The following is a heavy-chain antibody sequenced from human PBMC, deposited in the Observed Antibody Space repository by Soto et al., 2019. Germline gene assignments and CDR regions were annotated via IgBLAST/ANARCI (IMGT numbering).Heavy chain of an antibody. Sequence: LSLTCGLPGGSISSSSYFWGWMRPPAGWRLAWIGSIYYSGSTYYNPALKSRVTIPVDTSKNQYSLKLSSVTAADTAVYYCARLDYYDSSGYFGRSDPFDYWGQGTLVTVSS. CDR3: ARLDYYDSSGYFGRSDPFDY. CDR1: GGSISSSSYF. J-gene: IGHJ4*02. D-gene: IGHD3-22*01. CDR2: IYYSGST. V-gene: IGHV4-39*01.